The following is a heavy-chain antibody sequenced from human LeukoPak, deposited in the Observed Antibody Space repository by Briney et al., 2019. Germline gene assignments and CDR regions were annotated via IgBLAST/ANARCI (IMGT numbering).Heavy chain of an antibody. CDR3: ARYLSTYYYDSSGYFDY. Sequence: GESLKISCKGSGYSFTSYWIGWVRQMPGKGLEWMGIIYPGDSDTSYSPSLQGQVTISADKSISTAYLQWSSLKASDTAMYYCARYLSTYYYDSSGYFDYWGQGTLVTVSS. D-gene: IGHD3-22*01. CDR1: GYSFTSYW. J-gene: IGHJ4*02. CDR2: IYPGDSDT. V-gene: IGHV5-51*01.